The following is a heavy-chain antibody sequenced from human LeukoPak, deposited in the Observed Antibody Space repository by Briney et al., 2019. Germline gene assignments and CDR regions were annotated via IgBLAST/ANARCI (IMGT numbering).Heavy chain of an antibody. CDR2: INPSGGST. J-gene: IGHJ5*02. CDR1: GYTFTSYY. Sequence: ASVKVSCKASGYTFTSYYMHWVRQAPGQGLEWMGRINPSGGSTSYAQKFQGRVTMTRDMSTSTVYMELSSLRSEDTAVYYCARGYCSSTSCYSQVRKRASIAAAAPEGRADWFDPWGQGTLVTVSS. V-gene: IGHV1-46*01. CDR3: ARGYCSSTSCYSQVRKRASIAAAAPEGRADWFDP. D-gene: IGHD2-2*02.